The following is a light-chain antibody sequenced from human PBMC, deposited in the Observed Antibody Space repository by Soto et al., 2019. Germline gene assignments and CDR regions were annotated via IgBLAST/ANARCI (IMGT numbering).Light chain of an antibody. J-gene: IGKJ1*01. V-gene: IGKV3-20*01. Sequence: EIVLTQSPGTLSLPPGERATLSCRASQSVSRSCLAWYQQKPGQAPRLLIYGASNRATGIPDRLSGSGSGTDFTLTISRLEPEDFAVYYCQQYGSSPRTFGQGTKVEIK. CDR2: GAS. CDR3: QQYGSSPRT. CDR1: QSVSRSC.